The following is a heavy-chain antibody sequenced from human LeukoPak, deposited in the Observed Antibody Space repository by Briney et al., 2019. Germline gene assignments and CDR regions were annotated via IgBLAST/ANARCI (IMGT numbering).Heavy chain of an antibody. CDR1: GFTFSSYA. J-gene: IGHJ3*02. CDR2: ISGSGGST. CDR3: ASHYGDYPDAFDI. Sequence: GGSLRLPCAASGFTFSSYAMSWVRQAPGKGLEWVSAISGSGGSTYYADSVKGRFTISRDNSKNTLYLQMNSLRAEDTAVYYCASHYGDYPDAFDIWGQGTMVTVSS. D-gene: IGHD4-17*01. V-gene: IGHV3-23*01.